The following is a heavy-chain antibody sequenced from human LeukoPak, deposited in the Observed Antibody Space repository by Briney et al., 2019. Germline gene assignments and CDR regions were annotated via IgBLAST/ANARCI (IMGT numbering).Heavy chain of an antibody. CDR3: ATGNYGTQPHY. Sequence: GGSLRLSCAASGFTFTNAWMSWVRQAPGKGLEWVSYISNSGHSIKYADSVKGRFTVSKDNAKDSLHLQMNSLTADDTAVYFCATGNYGTQPHYWGQGTLVTVPS. V-gene: IGHV3-11*04. J-gene: IGHJ4*02. D-gene: IGHD3-16*01. CDR1: GFTFTNAW. CDR2: ISNSGHSI.